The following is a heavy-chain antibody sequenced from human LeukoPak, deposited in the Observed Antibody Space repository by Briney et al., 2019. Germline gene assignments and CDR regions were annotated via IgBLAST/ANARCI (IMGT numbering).Heavy chain of an antibody. V-gene: IGHV4-38-2*02. CDR3: ARDPSIAVGGGAFDI. CDR1: GYSISSGYY. CDR2: IYHSGST. Sequence: PSETLSLTCTVSGYSISSGYYWGWIRQPPGKGLEWIGSIYHSGSTYYNPSLKSRVTMSVDTSKNQFSLKLSFVTAADTAVYYCARDPSIAVGGGAFDIWGQGTRVTVSS. J-gene: IGHJ3*02. D-gene: IGHD6-6*01.